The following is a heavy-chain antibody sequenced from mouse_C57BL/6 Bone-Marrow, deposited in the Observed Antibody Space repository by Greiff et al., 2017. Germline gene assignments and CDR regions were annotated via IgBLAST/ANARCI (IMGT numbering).Heavy chain of an antibody. CDR2: ISDGGSYT. CDR1: GFTFSSYA. CDR3: ARDIYYGYYVGAMDY. D-gene: IGHD2-3*01. Sequence: EVQLVESGGGLVKPGGSLKLSCAASGFTFSSYAMSWVRQTPEKRLEWVATISDGGSYTYYPDNVKGRFTISRDNAKNNLYLQMSHLKSEDTAMYYCARDIYYGYYVGAMDYWGQGTSVTGSS. J-gene: IGHJ4*01. V-gene: IGHV5-4*01.